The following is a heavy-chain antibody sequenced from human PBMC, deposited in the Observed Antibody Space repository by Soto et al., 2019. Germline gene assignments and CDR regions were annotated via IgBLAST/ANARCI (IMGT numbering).Heavy chain of an antibody. CDR2: INPNSGGT. CDR3: ARGGYGEIYYFDY. J-gene: IGHJ4*02. D-gene: IGHD4-17*01. Sequence: ASVKVSCKASGYTFTGYYMHWVRHSPGQGLEWMGWINPNSGGTNYAQKFQGWVTMTRDTSISTAYMELSRLRSDDTAVYYCARGGYGEIYYFDYWGQGTLVTVSS. V-gene: IGHV1-2*04. CDR1: GYTFTGYY.